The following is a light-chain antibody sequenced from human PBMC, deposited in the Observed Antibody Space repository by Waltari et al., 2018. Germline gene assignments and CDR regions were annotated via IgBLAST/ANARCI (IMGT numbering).Light chain of an antibody. CDR3: QQRSNWPPVFT. Sequence: VLTQSPSPLSLSPGARATLPCWANQSVNSYLAWYQQKVGQPPRLLIYDTSNRATGIPARFSGSGSGTDFSLTISSLEPEDFAIYYCQQRSNWPPVFTFGPGTKVDFK. CDR1: QSVNSY. V-gene: IGKV3-11*01. J-gene: IGKJ3*01. CDR2: DTS.